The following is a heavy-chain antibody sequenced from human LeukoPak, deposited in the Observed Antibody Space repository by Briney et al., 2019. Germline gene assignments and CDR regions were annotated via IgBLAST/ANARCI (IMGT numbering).Heavy chain of an antibody. CDR2: IKSKTDGGTT. J-gene: IGHJ3*02. D-gene: IGHD2-15*01. Sequence: GGSLRLSCAASGFTFSDYYMSWIRQAPGKGLEWVGRIKSKTDGGTTDYAAPVKGRFTISRDDSKNTLYLQMNSLKTEDTAVYYCTTDPSILVYCSGGSCYHTNDAFDIWGQGTMVTVSS. CDR3: TTDPSILVYCSGGSCYHTNDAFDI. CDR1: GFTFSDYY. V-gene: IGHV3-15*01.